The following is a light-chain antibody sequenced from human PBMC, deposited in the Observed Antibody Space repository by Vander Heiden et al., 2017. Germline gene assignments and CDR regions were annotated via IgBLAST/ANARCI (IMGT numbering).Light chain of an antibody. CDR2: AAS. CDR1: QSISSY. CDR3: QQSYSTPPT. J-gene: IGKJ4*01. Sequence: DIQMIQSPSSLSASVGDRVTITCRASQSISSYLNWYQQKPGKAPKLLIYAASSWQSGVPSRFSGSGSGTDFTLTISSLQPEDFATYYCQQSYSTPPTFGGGTKVEIK. V-gene: IGKV1-39*01.